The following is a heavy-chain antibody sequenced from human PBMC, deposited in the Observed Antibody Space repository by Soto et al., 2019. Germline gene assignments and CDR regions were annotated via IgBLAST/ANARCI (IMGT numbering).Heavy chain of an antibody. Sequence: PGGSLRLSCAASGFTFSSYEMNWVRQAPGKGLEWVSYINTRGNIFHYTDSVRGRFAISRDNSKKSLYLQMNSLRADDTAVYYCARECVDTVTSITIPFDYWGQGALVTVSS. J-gene: IGHJ4*02. D-gene: IGHD5-12*01. CDR1: GFTFSSYE. V-gene: IGHV3-48*03. CDR3: ARECVDTVTSITIPFDY. CDR2: INTRGNIF.